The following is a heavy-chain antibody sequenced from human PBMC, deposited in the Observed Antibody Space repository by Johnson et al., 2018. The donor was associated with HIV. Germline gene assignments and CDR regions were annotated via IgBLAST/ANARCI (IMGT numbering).Heavy chain of an antibody. CDR2: INWIGGST. V-gene: IGHV3-20*04. Sequence: EQLVESGGGVVRPGGSLRLSCAASGFTFDDYGMSWVRQAPGKGLECVSGINWIGGSTGYADSVKGRFTISRDNAKNSLYLQMNSLRAEDTALYYCARERLLTWGRSDAFDIWGQGTMVTVSS. CDR3: ARERLLTWGRSDAFDI. J-gene: IGHJ3*02. D-gene: IGHD3-16*01. CDR1: GFTFDDYG.